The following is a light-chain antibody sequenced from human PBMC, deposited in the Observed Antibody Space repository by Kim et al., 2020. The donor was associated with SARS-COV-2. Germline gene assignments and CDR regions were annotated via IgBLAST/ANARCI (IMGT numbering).Light chain of an antibody. Sequence: LSPGERATLSCRASQSVDSNYLAWFQQKPGQAPRLLIYVASSRATGIPDRFSGSGSGTDFTLTISRLEPEDFAVYYCQQYGSSPYTFGQGTSWRS. V-gene: IGKV3-20*01. CDR1: QSVDSNY. CDR2: VAS. J-gene: IGKJ2*01. CDR3: QQYGSSPYT.